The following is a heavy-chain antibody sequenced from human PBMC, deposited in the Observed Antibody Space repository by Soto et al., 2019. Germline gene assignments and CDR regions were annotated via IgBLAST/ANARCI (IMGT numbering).Heavy chain of an antibody. Sequence: GGSLRLSCAASGFTFSSYWMSWVRQALGKGLEWVANIKQDGSEKYYVDSVKGRFTISRDNAKNSLYLQMNSLRAEDTAVYYCARDPSIVGATNDAFDIWGQGTMVTVSS. CDR2: IKQDGSEK. D-gene: IGHD1-26*01. J-gene: IGHJ3*02. CDR3: ARDPSIVGATNDAFDI. V-gene: IGHV3-7*03. CDR1: GFTFSSYW.